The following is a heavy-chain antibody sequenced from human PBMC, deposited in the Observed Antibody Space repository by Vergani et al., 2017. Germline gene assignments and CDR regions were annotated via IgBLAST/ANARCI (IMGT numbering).Heavy chain of an antibody. CDR2: IYSTGST. V-gene: IGHV4-31*03. Sequence: QLHLQESGPGLVKPSETLSLTCSVSGDSISSGVYYWNWIRQHPVKGLEWIGYIYSTGSTHHNPSLRRRINMSVDTSKNQFSLKLNSVTAADTAMYYCARMGGYDEGDAFRIGYFDSWGPGILVTVSS. D-gene: IGHD3-22*01. J-gene: IGHJ4*02. CDR3: ARMGGYDEGDAFRIGYFDS. CDR1: GDSISSGVYY.